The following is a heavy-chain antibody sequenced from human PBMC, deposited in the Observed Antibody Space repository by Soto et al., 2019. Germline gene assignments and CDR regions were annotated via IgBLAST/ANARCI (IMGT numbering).Heavy chain of an antibody. D-gene: IGHD4-17*01. J-gene: IGHJ6*02. Sequence: SETLSLTFTVSGGSISSGDYYWSWIRQPPGKGLEWIGYIYYSGSTYYNPSLKSRVTISVDTSKNQFSLKLSSVTAADTAVYYCARERWLGMDVWGQGTTVTVSS. CDR2: IYYSGST. CDR3: ARERWLGMDV. CDR1: GGSISSGDYY. V-gene: IGHV4-30-4*01.